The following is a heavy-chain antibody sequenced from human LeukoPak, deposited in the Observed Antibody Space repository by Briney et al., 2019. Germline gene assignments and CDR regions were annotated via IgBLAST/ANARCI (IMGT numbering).Heavy chain of an antibody. CDR2: INPGDGSTT. J-gene: IGHJ6*03. V-gene: IGHV3-74*01. Sequence: GSLRLSCAGSGFTMSNYWMNWVRQAPGEGLVWVSHINPGDGSTTGYADSVKGRFTVSRDNTKNSLYLQMNSLRAEDTAVYYCARDGKVTTSYYYYYYYMDVWGKGTTVTVSS. D-gene: IGHD4-11*01. CDR1: GFTMSNYW. CDR3: ARDGKVTTSYYYYYYYMDV.